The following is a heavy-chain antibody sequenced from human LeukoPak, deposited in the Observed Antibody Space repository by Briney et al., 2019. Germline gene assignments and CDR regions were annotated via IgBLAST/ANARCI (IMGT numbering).Heavy chain of an antibody. Sequence: SVKVSCKASGFTFTSSAVQWVRQARGQRLEWIGWIVVGSGNTNYAQKFQGRVTITRDMSTSTAYMELSSLRSEDTAVYYCAAVPNYYDSSGYYNNYWYFDLWGRGTLVTVSS. CDR1: GFTFTSSA. D-gene: IGHD3-22*01. CDR3: AAVPNYYDSSGYYNNYWYFDL. J-gene: IGHJ2*01. V-gene: IGHV1-58*01. CDR2: IVVGSGNT.